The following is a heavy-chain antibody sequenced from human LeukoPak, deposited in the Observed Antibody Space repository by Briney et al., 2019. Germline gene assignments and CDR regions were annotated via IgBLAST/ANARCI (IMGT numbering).Heavy chain of an antibody. CDR2: MYYSGST. CDR1: GGSFSGYY. Sequence: SETLSLTCAVYGGSFSGYYWSWIRQPPGEGLEWIGCMYYSGSTNYNPSLKSRVIISVDTSKNQFSLKLKSVAAADTAVYYCAREAASSSWYIDYWGQGTLVTVSS. D-gene: IGHD6-13*01. CDR3: AREAASSSWYIDY. V-gene: IGHV4-59*01. J-gene: IGHJ4*02.